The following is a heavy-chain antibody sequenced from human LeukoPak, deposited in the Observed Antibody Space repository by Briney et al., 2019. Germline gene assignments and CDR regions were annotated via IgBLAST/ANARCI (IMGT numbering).Heavy chain of an antibody. J-gene: IGHJ4*02. CDR3: ARGYGDQGYDY. CDR1: GGSFSGYY. CDR2: INHSGST. V-gene: IGHV4-34*01. Sequence: SETLSLTCAVYGGSFSGYYWSWIRQPPGKGLEWIGEINHSGSTNYNPSLKSRVTISVDTSKNQFSLKLSSVTAADSAVYYCARGYGDQGYDYWGQGTLVTVSS. D-gene: IGHD4-17*01.